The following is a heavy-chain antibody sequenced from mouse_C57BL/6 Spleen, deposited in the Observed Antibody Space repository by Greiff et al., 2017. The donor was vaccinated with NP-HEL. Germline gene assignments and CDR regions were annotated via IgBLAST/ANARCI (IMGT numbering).Heavy chain of an antibody. CDR1: GYTFTSYW. CDR2: IHPSDSDT. CDR3: AMGYDYPYYAMDY. Sequence: QVQLQQPGAELVKPGASVKVSCKASGYTFTSYWMHWVKQRPGQGLEWIGRIHPSDSDTNYNQKFTGKATLTVDKTSNTDYMQLSSLTSEDSTVYYCAMGYDYPYYAMDYWGQGTSVTVSS. V-gene: IGHV1-74*01. D-gene: IGHD2-4*01. J-gene: IGHJ4*01.